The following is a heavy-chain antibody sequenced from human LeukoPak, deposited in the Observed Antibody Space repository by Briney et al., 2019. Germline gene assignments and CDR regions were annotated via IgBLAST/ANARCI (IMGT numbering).Heavy chain of an antibody. CDR3: ATDAWEYFYFDS. CDR2: TSYSGGT. D-gene: IGHD1-26*01. V-gene: IGHV4-31*03. Sequence: SETLSLTFTVSGGSVRRGSYYPGWIRQHPGKGLEWIGYTSYSGGTYYNPSLMSRITMSVDRSQNQFSLKMRDVTAADTAVYFCATDAWEYFYFDSSGQGALVAVSS. CDR1: GGSVRRGSYY. J-gene: IGHJ4*02.